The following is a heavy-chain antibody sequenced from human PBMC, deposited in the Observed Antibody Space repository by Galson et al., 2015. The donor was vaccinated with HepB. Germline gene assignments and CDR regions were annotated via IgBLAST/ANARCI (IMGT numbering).Heavy chain of an antibody. CDR1: GFTFSNYW. D-gene: IGHD5-18*01. J-gene: IGHJ4*02. V-gene: IGHV3-7*03. CDR3: SFWSGYSFLTF. CDR2: IKRDGREK. Sequence: SLRLSCAASGFTFSNYWMSWVRQAPGKRLEWVANIKRDGREKHYVDSVKGRFTISTDNPKNTLSLQMNSLRADDTAVYYCSFWSGYSFLTFWGQGTLVPVSS.